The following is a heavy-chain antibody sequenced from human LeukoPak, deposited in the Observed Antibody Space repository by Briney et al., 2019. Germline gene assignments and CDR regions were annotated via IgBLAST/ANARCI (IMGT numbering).Heavy chain of an antibody. J-gene: IGHJ4*02. CDR3: ASKGATYSSSWYYFDY. V-gene: IGHV4-39*01. CDR1: GGSISSSSYY. CDR2: IYYSGST. Sequence: PSEALSLTCTVSGGSISSSSYYWGWIRQPPGKGLEWIGSIYYSGSTHYNPSLKSRVTISVDTSKNQFSLKLSSVTAADTAVYYCASKGATYSSSWYYFDYWGQGTLVTVSS. D-gene: IGHD6-13*01.